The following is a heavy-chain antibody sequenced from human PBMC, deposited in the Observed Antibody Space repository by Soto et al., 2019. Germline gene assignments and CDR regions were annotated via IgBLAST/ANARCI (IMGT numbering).Heavy chain of an antibody. CDR2: ISGSGGST. J-gene: IGHJ4*02. CDR1: GFTFRSYA. CDR3: AKEEIAAAGKLDY. D-gene: IGHD6-13*01. V-gene: IGHV3-23*01. Sequence: PGVSLRLSCAASGFTFRSYAMSGVRQAPGKGLEWVSAISGSGGSTYYADSVKGRFTISRDNSKNTLYLQMNSLRAEDTAVYYCAKEEIAAAGKLDYWGQGTLVTVPQ.